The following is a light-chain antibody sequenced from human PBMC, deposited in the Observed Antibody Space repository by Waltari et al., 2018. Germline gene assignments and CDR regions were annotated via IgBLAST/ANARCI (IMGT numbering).Light chain of an antibody. CDR1: SGSVSSTSY. V-gene: IGLV8-61*01. CDR2: KGI. CDR3: SMYMGSGVWV. J-gene: IGLJ3*02. Sequence: QTVVTQEPSLSVSPGGTVTLTCALSSGSVSSTSYPTWYQQTPGQPPRTLVYKGISRSSGVPDRFSGSILGNTAALTITGAQADDESDYYCSMYMGSGVWVFGGGTKLT.